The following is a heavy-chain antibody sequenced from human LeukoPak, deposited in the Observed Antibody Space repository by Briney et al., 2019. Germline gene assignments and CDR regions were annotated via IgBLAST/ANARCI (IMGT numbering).Heavy chain of an antibody. Sequence: GGSLRLSCAPSVFTFSIYGMHWGRQAPGKRLGWVAVIWYYGSNKYYADSVKGRFTISRDNSKNTLYLQMNSLRAEDTAVYYCARDLNSGSYYYMDVWGKGTTVTVFS. CDR3: ARDLNSGSYYYMDV. J-gene: IGHJ6*03. V-gene: IGHV3-33*01. CDR2: IWYYGSNK. D-gene: IGHD1-26*01. CDR1: VFTFSIYG.